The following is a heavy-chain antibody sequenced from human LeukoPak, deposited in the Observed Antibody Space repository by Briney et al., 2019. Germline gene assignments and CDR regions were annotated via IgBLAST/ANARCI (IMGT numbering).Heavy chain of an antibody. D-gene: IGHD5-18*01. J-gene: IGHJ6*02. CDR1: AAPIRSHY. V-gene: IGHV4-59*08. CDR2: MYNSGRT. Sequence: SETLSLTCIVSAAPIRSHYWSWIRRPPGKALEPIGYMYNSGRTNYTPSLKSRVTISVDTSKNQFSLKLSSVTAADTAVYYCAGLAKDLKRTAMVIGDDYYGIDVWGQVTTVTVSS. CDR3: AGLAKDLKRTAMVIGDDYYGIDV.